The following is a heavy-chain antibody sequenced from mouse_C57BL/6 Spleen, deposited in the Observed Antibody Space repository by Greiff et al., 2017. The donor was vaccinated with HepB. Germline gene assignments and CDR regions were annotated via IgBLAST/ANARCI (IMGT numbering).Heavy chain of an antibody. V-gene: IGHV1-54*01. CDR3: ARADYIDYYAMGY. J-gene: IGHJ4*01. CDR1: GYAFTNYL. CDR2: INPGSGGT. Sequence: QVQLQQSGAELVRPGTSVTVSCKASGYAFTNYLIEWVKQRPGQGLEWIGVINPGSGGTNYNEKFKGKATLTADKSSSTAYMQLSSLTSEDSAFSCCARADYIDYYAMGYCGQGTSFTVS. D-gene: IGHD1-3*01.